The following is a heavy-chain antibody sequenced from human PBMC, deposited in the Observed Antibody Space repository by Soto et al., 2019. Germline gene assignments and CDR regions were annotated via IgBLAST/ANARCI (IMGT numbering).Heavy chain of an antibody. Sequence: GGSLRLSCAASGFTFSSYAMHWVRQAPGKGLEYVSAISSNGGSTYYANSVKGRFTISRDNSKNTLYLQMGSLRAEDMAVYYCGSGSYLGYMDVWGKGTTVTVSS. CDR3: GSGSYLGYMDV. J-gene: IGHJ6*03. CDR1: GFTFSSYA. D-gene: IGHD3-10*01. CDR2: ISSNGGST. V-gene: IGHV3-64*01.